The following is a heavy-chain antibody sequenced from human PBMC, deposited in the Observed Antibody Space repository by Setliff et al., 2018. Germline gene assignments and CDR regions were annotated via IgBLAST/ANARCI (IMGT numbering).Heavy chain of an antibody. CDR3: AHFTVGYDISGYLFS. J-gene: IGHJ5*02. Sequence: SGPTLVNPGETLTLTCTFSGFSLSTNTVGVGWIRQPPGKALEWLAVIFWDDDKRYSPSLQHRLTINKDTSKNQVVLTMANVDPVDTATYYCAHFTVGYDISGYLFSWGQGTLVTVSS. D-gene: IGHD3-22*01. V-gene: IGHV2-5*02. CDR2: IFWDDDK. CDR1: GFSLSTNTVG.